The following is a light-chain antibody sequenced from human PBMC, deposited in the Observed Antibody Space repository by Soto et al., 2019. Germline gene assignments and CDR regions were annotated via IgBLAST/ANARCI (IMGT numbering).Light chain of an antibody. CDR3: QPYYTIPIT. Sequence: TQSPESLSGALGERATMKCKAGPIGRLNSNSKNYLAWYQQKPGQHNKLIIYWEYDRESGVHDRFSGSGCEKNLNFKIKSMQAEDVAVYYCQPYYTIPITLGGGKQVDIK. CDR1: PIGRLNSNSKNY. CDR2: WEY. J-gene: IGKJ4*01. V-gene: IGKV4-1*01.